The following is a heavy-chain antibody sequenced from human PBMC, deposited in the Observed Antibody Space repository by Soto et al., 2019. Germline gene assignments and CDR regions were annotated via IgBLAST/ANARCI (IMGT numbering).Heavy chain of an antibody. CDR1: GYTFTSYY. D-gene: IGHD1-1*01. Sequence: ASGKVSCKASGYTFTSYYMHWVRQAPGQGLEWMGIINPSGGSTSYAQKFRGRVTMTRDTSTSTVYMELSSLRSEDTAVYYCARGWRYNWNDGRAFDIWGQGTMVTVSS. J-gene: IGHJ3*02. CDR2: INPSGGST. V-gene: IGHV1-46*03. CDR3: ARGWRYNWNDGRAFDI.